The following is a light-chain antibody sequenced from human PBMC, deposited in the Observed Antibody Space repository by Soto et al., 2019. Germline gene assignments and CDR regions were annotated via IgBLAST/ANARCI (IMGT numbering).Light chain of an antibody. V-gene: IGKV1-5*03. CDR2: KAS. CDR1: QSISSW. J-gene: IGKJ1*01. CDR3: QQSYSTPQT. Sequence: DIQMTQSPSTLSASVGDRVTITCRASQSISSWLAWYQQKPGTAPKLLIYKASSLESGVPSRFSGSGSGTDFTLTISSLQPEDFATYYCQQSYSTPQTFGQGTKVDIK.